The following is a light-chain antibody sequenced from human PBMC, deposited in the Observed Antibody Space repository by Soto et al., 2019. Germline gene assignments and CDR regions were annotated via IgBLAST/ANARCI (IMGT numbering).Light chain of an antibody. J-gene: IGKJ4*01. CDR2: DAS. CDR3: QHRYSWPLT. Sequence: EIVLTQSPATLSLSPLERATLSFMASQSINTYLGWYQQKPGQAPRLLIYDASNRATGIPARFSGSGSGTDFTLTISSLEPQDFAVYYRQHRYSWPLTFGGGTKVDIK. V-gene: IGKV3-11*01. CDR1: QSINTY.